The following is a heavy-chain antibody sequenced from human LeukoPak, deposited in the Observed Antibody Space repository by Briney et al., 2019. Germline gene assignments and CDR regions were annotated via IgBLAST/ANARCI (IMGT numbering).Heavy chain of an antibody. CDR1: NGSISLHF. CDR2: VSNSGTT. V-gene: IGHV4-4*08. Sequence: SETLSLICTVSNGSISLHFWSWIRQSSGKGLEWIGYVSNSGTTHYNPSLKSRVTISVDTSKSHLSLKLSSVTAADTAVYYCASGISVDPDTFDIWGPGTMVTVSP. J-gene: IGHJ3*02. D-gene: IGHD3-3*02. CDR3: ASGISVDPDTFDI.